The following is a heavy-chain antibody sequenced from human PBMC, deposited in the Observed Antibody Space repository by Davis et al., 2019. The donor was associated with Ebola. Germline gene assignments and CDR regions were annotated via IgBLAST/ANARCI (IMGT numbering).Heavy chain of an antibody. V-gene: IGHV1-8*01. CDR3: ARASDYTRRFRDIITENYYNGLDV. CDR2: LNPDSGNT. D-gene: IGHD3-10*01. J-gene: IGHJ6*02. Sequence: SVPVSCKASGYSLISYDIYWVRQARGQGLEWMAWLNPDSGNTGYAQKCQGRLTMARDSSMSTVYMELNSLKPEDTAVYFCARASDYTRRFRDIITENYYNGLDVWGQGTTVTVSS. CDR1: GYSLISYD.